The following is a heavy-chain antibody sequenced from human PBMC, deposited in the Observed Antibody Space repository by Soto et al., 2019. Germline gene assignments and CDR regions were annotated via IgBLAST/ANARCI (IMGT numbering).Heavy chain of an antibody. J-gene: IGHJ5*02. V-gene: IGHV3-23*01. Sequence: EVQLLESGGGLVQPGGSLRLSCAASGFTFSSYAMSWVRQAPGKGLEWVSAISGSGGSTYYADSVKGRFTISRDNSKNTLYLQMNSLRAEDTAVYYCAKDSYDSSGYYGWFDPWGLGTLVTVSS. D-gene: IGHD3-22*01. CDR1: GFTFSSYA. CDR2: ISGSGGST. CDR3: AKDSYDSSGYYGWFDP.